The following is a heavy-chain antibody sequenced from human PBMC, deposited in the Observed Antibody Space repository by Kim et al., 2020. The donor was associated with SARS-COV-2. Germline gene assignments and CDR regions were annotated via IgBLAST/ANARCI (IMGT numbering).Heavy chain of an antibody. V-gene: IGHV3-21*01. J-gene: IGHJ6*02. CDR3: ARVRNRDFWSGYYYYYYGMDV. CDR2: ISSSSSYI. CDR1: GFTFSSYS. D-gene: IGHD3-3*01. Sequence: GGSLRLSCAASGFTFSSYSMNWVRQAPGKGLEWVSSISSSSSYIYYADSVKGRFTISRDNAKNSLYLQMNSLRAEDTAVYYCARVRNRDFWSGYYYYYYGMDVWGQGTTVTVSS.